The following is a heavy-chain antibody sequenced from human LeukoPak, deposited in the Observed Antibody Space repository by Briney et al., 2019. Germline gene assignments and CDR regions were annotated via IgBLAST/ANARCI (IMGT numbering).Heavy chain of an antibody. J-gene: IGHJ2*01. D-gene: IGHD3-3*01. CDR3: ARVFVFWYFDL. V-gene: IGHV4-4*07. Sequence: PSETLSLTCSVSGGSTSSYYWSWIRRPAGKGLEWIGRIYSSGSTTYNPSPKSRVTMSVDTSKNQFSLKLTSVTAADTAVYYCARVFVFWYFDLWGRGTLVTVSS. CDR2: IYSSGST. CDR1: GGSTSSYY.